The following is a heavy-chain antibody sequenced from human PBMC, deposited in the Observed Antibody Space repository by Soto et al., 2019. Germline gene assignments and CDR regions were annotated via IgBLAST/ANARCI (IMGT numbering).Heavy chain of an antibody. CDR2: IYYSGST. V-gene: IGHV4-39*01. Sequence: QLQLQESGPGLVKPSETLSLTCTVSGGSITSSSHYWGWIRQPPGKGLEWIGSIYYSGSTYYNPSLKSRVTISVDTSKNQFYLKLSSVTAADTAVYYCARRFEYFHHWGQGTLVTVSS. CDR1: GGSITSSSHY. CDR3: ARRFEYFHH. J-gene: IGHJ1*01.